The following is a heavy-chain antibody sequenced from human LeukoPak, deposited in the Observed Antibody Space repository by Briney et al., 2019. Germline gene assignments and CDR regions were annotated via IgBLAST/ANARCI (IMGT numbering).Heavy chain of an antibody. D-gene: IGHD3-9*01. CDR1: GFTFSGYA. CDR2: ISGGGGTTYYA. V-gene: IGHV3-23*01. Sequence: GGSLRLSCAASGFTFSGYAMSWVRQSPGKGLEWVSAISGGGGTTYYAYYADSVKGRFTISRDNFKNTLYLLMNSLRAEDTAVYYYAKFYDILTGYIDYWGQGTLVTVSS. J-gene: IGHJ4*02. CDR3: AKFYDILTGYIDY.